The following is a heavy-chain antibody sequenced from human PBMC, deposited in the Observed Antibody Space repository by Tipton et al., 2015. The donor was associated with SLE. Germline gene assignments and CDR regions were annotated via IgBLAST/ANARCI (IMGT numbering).Heavy chain of an antibody. V-gene: IGHV3-30*18. CDR1: GFTFSSYG. D-gene: IGHD6-13*01. Sequence: SLRLSCAASGFTFSSYGMHWVRQAPGKGLEWVAVISYDGSNKYYADSVKGRFTISRDNSKNTLCLQMNSLRAEDTAVYYCAKDSSSSWPYYFDYWGQGTLVTVSS. CDR2: ISYDGSNK. CDR3: AKDSSSSWPYYFDY. J-gene: IGHJ4*02.